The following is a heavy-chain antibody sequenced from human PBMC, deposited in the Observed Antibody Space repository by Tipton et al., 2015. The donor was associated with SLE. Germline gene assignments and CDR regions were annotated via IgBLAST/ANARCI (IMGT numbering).Heavy chain of an antibody. CDR1: GFTFTNAW. CDR3: TTFYAGY. Sequence: GSLRLSCAASGFTFTNAWMTWVRQAPGKGLEWVGHIKSKPDGGTTDYAAPVKGRFTISRDDAQNTVYLHMNSLKTEDTAVYYCTTFYAGYWGQGTLVTVSS. V-gene: IGHV3-15*01. J-gene: IGHJ4*02. D-gene: IGHD5/OR15-5a*01. CDR2: IKSKPDGGTT.